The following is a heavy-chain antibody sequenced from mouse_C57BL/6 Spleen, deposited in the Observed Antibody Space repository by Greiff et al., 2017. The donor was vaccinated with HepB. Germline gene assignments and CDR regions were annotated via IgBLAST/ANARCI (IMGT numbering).Heavy chain of an antibody. CDR3: VRGLHSSGYVDYFDY. CDR2: IRSKSSNYAT. V-gene: IGHV10-3*01. J-gene: IGHJ2*01. Sequence: EVKVVESGGGLVQPKGSLKLSCAASGFTFNTYAMHWVRQAPGKGLEWVARIRSKSSNYATYYADSVKDRFTISRDDSQSMLYLQMNNLKTEDTAMYYCVRGLHSSGYVDYFDYWGQGTTLTVSS. D-gene: IGHD3-2*02. CDR1: GFTFNTYA.